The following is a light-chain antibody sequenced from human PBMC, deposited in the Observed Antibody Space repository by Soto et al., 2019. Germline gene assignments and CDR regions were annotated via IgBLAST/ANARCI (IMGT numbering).Light chain of an antibody. CDR2: EAS. Sequence: DIKMNQSPSTLSGTVGDRVTITCRASQDIGTDLGWYQQKPGKAPERLIYEASVLQSGVPSRFSGSGSGTEFTLTVSSLQPEDFATYYCVQHYSYPLTFGGGTKVDIK. V-gene: IGKV1-17*01. CDR3: VQHYSYPLT. J-gene: IGKJ4*01. CDR1: QDIGTD.